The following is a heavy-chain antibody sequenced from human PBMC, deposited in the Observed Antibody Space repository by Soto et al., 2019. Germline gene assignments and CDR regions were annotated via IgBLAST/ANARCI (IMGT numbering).Heavy chain of an antibody. CDR2: INPSGGST. CDR1: GYTFTSYY. Sequence: ASVKVSCKASGYTFTSYYMHWVRQAPGQGLEWMGIINPSGGSTSYAQKFQGRVTTTRDTSKNQFSLNLSSVTAADTAVYYCAITPYSSSGNYYRYMDVWGKGTTVTVSS. CDR3: AITPYSSSGNYYRYMDV. V-gene: IGHV1-46*01. J-gene: IGHJ6*03. D-gene: IGHD6-6*01.